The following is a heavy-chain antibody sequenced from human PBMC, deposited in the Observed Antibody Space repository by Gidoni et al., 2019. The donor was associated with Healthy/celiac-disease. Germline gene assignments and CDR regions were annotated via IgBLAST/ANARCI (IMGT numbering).Heavy chain of an antibody. V-gene: IGHV4-38-2*02. CDR1: GYSTRSGYY. CDR2: IYHSGST. CDR3: ARDWPSALGATTAPLDY. D-gene: IGHD1-26*01. Sequence: QVQLPESRPGLVKPSDTLSLTCAAPGYSTRSGYYWGWIRQPPGKGLEWIGSIYHSGSTYYNPSLKSRVTISVDTSKNQFSLKLSSVTAADTAVYYCARDWPSALGATTAPLDYWGQGTLVTVSS. J-gene: IGHJ4*02.